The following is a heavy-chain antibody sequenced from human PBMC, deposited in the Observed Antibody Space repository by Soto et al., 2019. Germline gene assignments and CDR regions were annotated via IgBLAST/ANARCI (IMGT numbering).Heavy chain of an antibody. V-gene: IGHV3-33*01. CDR3: ARGIRDLYYYYYYYTDV. D-gene: IGHD2-21*01. Sequence: QVQLVESGGGVVQPGRSLRLSCAASGFTFSSYGMHWVRQAPGKGLEWVAVIWYDGSNKYYADSVKGRFTISRDNSKNSRYLQMSSLRAEDTAVYYCARGIRDLYYYYYYYTDVWGKGTTVTVSS. CDR2: IWYDGSNK. CDR1: GFTFSSYG. J-gene: IGHJ6*03.